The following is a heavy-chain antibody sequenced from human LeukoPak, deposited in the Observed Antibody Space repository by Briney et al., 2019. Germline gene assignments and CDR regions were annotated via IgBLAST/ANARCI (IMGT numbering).Heavy chain of an antibody. V-gene: IGHV3-21*01. CDR2: ISSSSSYI. J-gene: IGHJ3*02. CDR3: FGRTSGAFDI. CDR1: GFTFSSYE. Sequence: GGSLRLSCAASGFTFSSYEMNWVRQAPGKGLEWVSSISSSSSYIYYADSVKGRFTISRDNAKNSLYLQMNSLRAEDTAVYYCFGRTSGAFDIWGQGTMVTVSS. D-gene: IGHD1-26*01.